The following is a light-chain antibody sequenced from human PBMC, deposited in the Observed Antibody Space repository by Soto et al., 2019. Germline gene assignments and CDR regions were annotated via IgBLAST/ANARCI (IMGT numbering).Light chain of an antibody. CDR1: QSVSSSY. J-gene: IGKJ4*01. CDR3: QQYGSSTPLT. V-gene: IGKV3-20*01. CDR2: GAS. Sequence: EILLTQSPGTLSLSPGERATLSCRARQSVSSSYLAWYQQKPGQAPRLLIYGASSRATGIPDRFSGSGSGTDFTLNISRLETEDFAVYYCQQYGSSTPLTFGGGTKVEIK.